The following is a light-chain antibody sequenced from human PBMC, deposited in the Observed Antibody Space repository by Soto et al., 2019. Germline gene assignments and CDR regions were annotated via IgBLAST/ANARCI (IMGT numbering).Light chain of an antibody. CDR1: QYINTR. J-gene: IGKJ1*01. CDR3: HQRQSWPRT. V-gene: IGKV3-11*01. Sequence: EIVLTQSPATLSSFPGDRVTLSCRASQYINTRLAWYQHRPGQAPRLLIYQTSLRAASIPARFSASGSGTDFTLTISDVQPEDFALYYCHQRQSWPRTFGQGTKVDI. CDR2: QTS.